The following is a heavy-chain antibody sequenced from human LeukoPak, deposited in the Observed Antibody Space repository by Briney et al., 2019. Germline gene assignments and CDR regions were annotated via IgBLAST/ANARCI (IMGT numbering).Heavy chain of an antibody. D-gene: IGHD3-3*01. CDR3: ARANYDFWSGYYKGYYYYMDV. Sequence: ASVKVSCKASGYTFTNYYLHWVRQAPGQGLEWMGILNPGGGSRNYAQKFQGRVTMTRDTSISTAYMELSRLRSDDTAVYYCARANYDFWSGYYKGYYYYMDVWGKGTTVTVSS. J-gene: IGHJ6*03. V-gene: IGHV1-46*01. CDR1: GYTFTNYY. CDR2: LNPGGGSR.